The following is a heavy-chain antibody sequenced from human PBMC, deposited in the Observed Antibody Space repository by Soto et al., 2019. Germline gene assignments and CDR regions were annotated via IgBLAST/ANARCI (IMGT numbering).Heavy chain of an antibody. V-gene: IGHV1-18*04. CDR3: ARDKMIDDFGSGSFDY. D-gene: IGHD3-10*01. CDR2: ISGYNGKT. CDR1: GYTFTSFG. J-gene: IGHJ4*02. Sequence: ASVKVSCKASGYTFTSFGVSWLRQAPGQGPEWMGWISGYNGKTKYTQKVQGRVTLTTDTSTATAYMELRSLRSDDAAVYFCARDKMIDDFGSGSFDYWGQGTVVTVSS.